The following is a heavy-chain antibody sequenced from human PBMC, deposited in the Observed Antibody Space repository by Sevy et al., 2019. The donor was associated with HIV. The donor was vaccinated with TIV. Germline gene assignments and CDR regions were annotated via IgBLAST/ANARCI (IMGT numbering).Heavy chain of an antibody. CDR1: GYSFTSYW. J-gene: IGHJ4*02. CDR3: ARSENYDSSGYYPDY. CDR2: IYPGDSDT. Sequence: GESLKISCKGSGYSFTSYWIGWVRQMPGEGLEWMGIIYPGDSDTRYSPSFQGQVTISADKSISTAYLQWSSLKASDTAMYYCARSENYDSSGYYPDYWGQGTLVTVSS. D-gene: IGHD3-22*01. V-gene: IGHV5-51*01.